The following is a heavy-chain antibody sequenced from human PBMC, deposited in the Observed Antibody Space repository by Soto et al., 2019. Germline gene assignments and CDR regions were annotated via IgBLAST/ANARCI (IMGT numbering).Heavy chain of an antibody. J-gene: IGHJ3*02. Sequence: GGSLRLSCAASGFTFSSYSMNWVRQAPGKGLEWVSSISSSSSYIYYADSVKGRFTISRDNAKNSLYLQMNSLRAEDTAVYYCARDSLTMIVVVDAFDIWGQGTMVTVSS. D-gene: IGHD3-22*01. CDR2: ISSSSSYI. CDR1: GFTFSSYS. CDR3: ARDSLTMIVVVDAFDI. V-gene: IGHV3-21*01.